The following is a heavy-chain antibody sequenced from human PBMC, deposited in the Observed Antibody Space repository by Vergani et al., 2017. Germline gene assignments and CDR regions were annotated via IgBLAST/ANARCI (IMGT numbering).Heavy chain of an antibody. J-gene: IGHJ4*02. CDR1: GGSITSSSYY. V-gene: IGHV4-39*01. Sequence: QLHLQESGPGLVKPSETLSLTCTVSGGSITSSSYYCGWIRQPPGKGLEWIGYIYHSGGAYYNPSLKGRVTISVDTSKNQFSLEVTSVTAADTAIYFCARTESFILQYFHWALWGQGTLVTVSS. CDR3: ARTESFILQYFHWAL. D-gene: IGHD3-9*01. CDR2: IYHSGGA.